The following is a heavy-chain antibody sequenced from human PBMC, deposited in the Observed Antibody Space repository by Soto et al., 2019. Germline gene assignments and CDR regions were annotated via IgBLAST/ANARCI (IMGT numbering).Heavy chain of an antibody. J-gene: IGHJ3*01. CDR3: AKDLVYDSSPAH. V-gene: IGHV3-30*18. Sequence: QVQLVESGGGVVQPGRSLRLSCAASGFTFSSYGMHWVRQAPGKGLEWVAVISYDGSNKYYADSVKGRFTISRDNSKNTLYLQMNSLRAEDTAVYYFAKDLVYDSSPAHWGQGTMVTVSS. CDR1: GFTFSSYG. D-gene: IGHD3-22*01. CDR2: ISYDGSNK.